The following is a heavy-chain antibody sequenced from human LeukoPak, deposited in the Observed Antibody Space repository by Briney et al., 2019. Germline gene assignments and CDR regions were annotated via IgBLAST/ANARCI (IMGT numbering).Heavy chain of an antibody. J-gene: IGHJ6*02. V-gene: IGHV4-59*01. Sequence: SETLSLTCSVSGGSISNYYWSWIRQPPGKGLEWIGYIYYSGSTKYNPSLKSRVTISVDTSKNQFSLILSSVTAADTAVYYCARDGEGRDYDFWSVGMDVWGQGTTVTVSS. CDR3: ARDGEGRDYDFWSVGMDV. CDR2: IYYSGST. CDR1: GGSISNYY. D-gene: IGHD3-3*01.